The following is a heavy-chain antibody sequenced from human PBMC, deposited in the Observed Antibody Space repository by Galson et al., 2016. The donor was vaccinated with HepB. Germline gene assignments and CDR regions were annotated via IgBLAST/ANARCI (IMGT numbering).Heavy chain of an antibody. CDR2: VTESGRDT. J-gene: IGHJ5*01. Sequence: SLRLPCAASGFTFSRYAMTWVRQAPGKGLDWVSTVTESGRDTFYADSVKGRFAISRDNSKNTLYLQMSSLTTEDTAVYYCAKGPGGSGFSYFGELNWFDSWGQGTLVSVSS. CDR3: AKGPGGSGFSYFGELNWFDS. V-gene: IGHV3-23*01. D-gene: IGHD3-10*01. CDR1: GFTFSRYA.